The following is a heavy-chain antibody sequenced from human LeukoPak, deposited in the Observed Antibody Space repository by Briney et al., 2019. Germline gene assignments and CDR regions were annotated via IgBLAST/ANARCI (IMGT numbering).Heavy chain of an antibody. Sequence: SGTLSLTCVVSGGSISSSNWWSWVRQPPGKGLEWIGEMYHSGSTNYNPSLKSRVTISVDKSNNQFSLKLSSVTAADTAGYYCVTRGTASRLLDSWGQGTLVTVSS. CDR3: VTRGTASRLLDS. V-gene: IGHV4-4*02. CDR1: GGSISSSNW. CDR2: MYHSGST. D-gene: IGHD1/OR15-1a*01. J-gene: IGHJ4*02.